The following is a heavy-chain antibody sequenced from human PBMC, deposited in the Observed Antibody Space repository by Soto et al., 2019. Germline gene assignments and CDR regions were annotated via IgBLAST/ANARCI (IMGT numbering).Heavy chain of an antibody. CDR3: ATQSGYCSGGSCYWDDAFDI. J-gene: IGHJ3*02. D-gene: IGHD2-15*01. V-gene: IGHV3-48*04. CDR2: ISSSGSTI. CDR1: GITFSSYS. Sequence: GGSLRLSCAASGITFSSYSMNWVRQAPGKGLEWVSYISSSGSTIYYADSVKGRFTISRDNAKNSLYLQMNSLRAEDTAVYYCATQSGYCSGGSCYWDDAFDIWGQGTMVTVSS.